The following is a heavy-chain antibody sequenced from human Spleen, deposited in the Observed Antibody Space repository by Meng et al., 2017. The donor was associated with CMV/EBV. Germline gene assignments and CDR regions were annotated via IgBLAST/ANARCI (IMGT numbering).Heavy chain of an antibody. CDR1: DFA. D-gene: IGHD3-3*01. J-gene: IGHJ3*02. CDR3: AKDISSRFDFWSGAGDAFDI. V-gene: IGHV3-43D*03. Sequence: DFAMHWVRQAPGKGLEWVSLIHWDGATTYYADSVKGRFTISRDNSRNSLFLEMNSLRAEDSALYYCAKDISSRFDFWSGAGDAFDIWGQGTMVTVSS. CDR2: IHWDGATT.